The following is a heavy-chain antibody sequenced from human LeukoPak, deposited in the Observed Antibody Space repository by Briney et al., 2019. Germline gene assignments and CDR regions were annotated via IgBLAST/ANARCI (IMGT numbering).Heavy chain of an antibody. D-gene: IGHD3-22*01. V-gene: IGHV4-4*02. CDR2: IYHSGST. CDR3: ARGYDSSGYYSGYFDY. J-gene: IGHJ4*02. Sequence: SETLSLTCTVSGGSISSSNWWSWVRQPPGKGLEWIGEIYHSGSTNYNPSLKSRVTISVDTSKNQFSLKLSSVTAADTAVYYCARGYDSSGYYSGYFDYWGQGTLVTVSS. CDR1: GGSISSSNW.